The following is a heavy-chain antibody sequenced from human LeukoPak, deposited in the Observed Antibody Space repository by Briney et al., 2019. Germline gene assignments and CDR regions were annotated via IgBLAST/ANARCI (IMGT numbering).Heavy chain of an antibody. CDR1: GYSISSGYY. D-gene: IGHD2-2*01. CDR3: ARDDLVVPAANPDDY. J-gene: IGHJ4*02. V-gene: IGHV4-38-2*02. Sequence: KPSETLSLTCTVSGYSISSGYYWGWIRQPPGKGLEWIGSIYHSGSTYYNPSLKSRDTISVDTSKIQFSLKLSSVTAADTAVYYCARDDLVVPAANPDDYWGQGTLVTVSS. CDR2: IYHSGST.